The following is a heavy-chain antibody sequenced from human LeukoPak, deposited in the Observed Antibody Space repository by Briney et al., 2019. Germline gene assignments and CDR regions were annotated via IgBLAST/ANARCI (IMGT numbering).Heavy chain of an antibody. CDR3: ARDQCPEGSCYLAG. CDR2: ISSSGSTI. J-gene: IGHJ4*02. CDR1: GFTFSSE. V-gene: IGHV3-48*03. D-gene: IGHD2-15*01. Sequence: GGSLRLSCAASGFTFSSEMNWVRQAPGKGLEWVSYISSSGSTIYYADSVKGRFTISRDNAKNSLYLQMNSLRAEDTAVYYCARDQCPEGSCYLAGWGQGTLVTVSS.